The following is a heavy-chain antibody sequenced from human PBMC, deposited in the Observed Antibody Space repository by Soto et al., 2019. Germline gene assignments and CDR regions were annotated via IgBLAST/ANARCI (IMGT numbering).Heavy chain of an antibody. CDR1: GGSISSGGYY. V-gene: IGHV4-31*03. CDR2: IYYSGST. J-gene: IGHJ6*03. D-gene: IGHD3-10*01. CDR3: ARDVPPTMVRGELTYYYYMDV. Sequence: TSETLSLTCTVSGGSISSGGYYWSWIRQHPGKGLEWIGYIYYSGSTYYNPSLKSRVTISVDTSKNQFSLKLSSVTAADTAVYYCARDVPPTMVRGELTYYYYMDVWGKGTTVTVSS.